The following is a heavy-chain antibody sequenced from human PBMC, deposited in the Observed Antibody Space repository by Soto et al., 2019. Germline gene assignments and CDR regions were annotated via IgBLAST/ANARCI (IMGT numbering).Heavy chain of an antibody. CDR2: ISGSGGST. V-gene: IGHV3-23*01. Sequence: GGSLRLSCAASGFTFSSYAMSWVRQAPGKGLEWASAISGSGGSTYYADSVKGRFTISRDNSKNTLYLQMNSLRAEDTAVYYCAKASRQQLLPRTLDYWGQGTLVTVSS. J-gene: IGHJ4*02. D-gene: IGHD6-13*01. CDR3: AKASRQQLLPRTLDY. CDR1: GFTFSSYA.